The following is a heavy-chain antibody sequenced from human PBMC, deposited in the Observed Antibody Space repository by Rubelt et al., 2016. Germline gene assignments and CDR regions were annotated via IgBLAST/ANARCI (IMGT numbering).Heavy chain of an antibody. CDR1: GFTFSSYW. J-gene: IGHJ5*02. V-gene: IGHV3-74*01. D-gene: IGHD2-15*01. Sequence: EMQLVESGGGLVQPGGSLRLSCAASGFTFSSYWMHWVRQAPGKGLVWVSRINSDGTSTTYADSVKGRFTISRDNAKNTLDLQMNSLRAEDTAVYYCARDFGVAATFWFDPWGQGALVTVSS. CDR2: INSDGTST. CDR3: ARDFGVAATFWFDP.